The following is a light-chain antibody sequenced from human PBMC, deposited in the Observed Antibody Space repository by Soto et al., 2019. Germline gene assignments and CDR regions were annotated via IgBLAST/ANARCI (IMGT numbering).Light chain of an antibody. CDR1: QSVSSSY. CDR3: QQYGSSPIT. Sequence: EIVLTQSPVTLSLSPWERATLSCRASQSVSSSYLAWYQQKPGQAPRLLIYGASSRATGIPDRFSGSGSGTDFTLTISRLEPEDFAVYYCQQYGSSPITFGQGTRLGL. V-gene: IGKV3-20*01. CDR2: GAS. J-gene: IGKJ5*01.